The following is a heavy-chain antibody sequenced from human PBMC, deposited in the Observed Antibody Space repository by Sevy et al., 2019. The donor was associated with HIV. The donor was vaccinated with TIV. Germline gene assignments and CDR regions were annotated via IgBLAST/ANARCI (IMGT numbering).Heavy chain of an antibody. CDR3: ARNKYYDFWSGYYEAHYYYYGMDV. CDR1: GYTFTSYG. V-gene: IGHV1-18*01. J-gene: IGHJ6*02. D-gene: IGHD3-3*01. Sequence: ASVKVSCKASGYTFTSYGISWVRQAPGQGLEWMGWISAYNGATNYAQKLQGRVTMTTDTSTRAAYMELRSLRSDDTAVYYCARNKYYDFWSGYYEAHYYYYGMDVWGQGTTVTVSS. CDR2: ISAYNGAT.